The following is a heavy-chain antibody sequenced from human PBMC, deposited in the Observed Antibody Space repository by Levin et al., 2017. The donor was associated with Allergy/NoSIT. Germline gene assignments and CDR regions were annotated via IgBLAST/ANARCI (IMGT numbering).Heavy chain of an antibody. V-gene: IGHV3-7*04. CDR1: GFTLSSYW. J-gene: IGHJ4*02. CDR2: IKQDGSEK. CDR3: SRSLDY. Sequence: GASVKVSCAVSGFTLSSYWMDWVRQTPGKGLEWVANIKQDGSEKYYVDSVKGRFTISRDNAKNSMYLQMTSLRPEDTAVYFCSRSLDYWGQGTLVTVSS.